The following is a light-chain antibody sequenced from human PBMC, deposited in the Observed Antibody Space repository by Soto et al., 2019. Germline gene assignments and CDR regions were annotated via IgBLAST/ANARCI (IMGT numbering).Light chain of an antibody. CDR3: QQYGGSLIFT. J-gene: IGKJ3*01. V-gene: IGKV3-20*01. CDR2: GAS. CDR1: QSVSSSY. Sequence: EIVLTQSPGTLSLSPGERATLSCRASQSVSSSYLAWYQQKPGQAPRLLIYGASGRATGIPDRFSGSGSGTDFTLTISRLEPEDFAVYYCQQYGGSLIFTFGPGTKVDIK.